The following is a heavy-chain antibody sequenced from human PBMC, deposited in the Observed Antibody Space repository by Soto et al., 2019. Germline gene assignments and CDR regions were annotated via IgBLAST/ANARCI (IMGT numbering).Heavy chain of an antibody. CDR2: INSDGSST. J-gene: IGHJ4*02. CDR1: GFTFSNYW. V-gene: IGHV3-74*01. Sequence: LRLSCAVSGFTFSNYWMHWVRQTPGKGLLWLSRINSDGSSTIYADSVKGRFTISRDNAKNTLYLQMNSLRGEDTAIYYCARDLSGPIDYWGQGTLVTGS. CDR3: ARDLSGPIDY.